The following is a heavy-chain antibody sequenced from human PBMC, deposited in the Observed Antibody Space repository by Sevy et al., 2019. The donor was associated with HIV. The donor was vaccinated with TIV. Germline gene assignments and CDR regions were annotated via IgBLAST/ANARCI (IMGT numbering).Heavy chain of an antibody. D-gene: IGHD3-22*01. CDR3: ARGFYYYDSSGYYWP. Sequence: ASVKDSCKASGYTFTGYYMHWVRQAPGQGLEWMGWINPNSGGTNYAQKFQGRVTMTRDTSISTAYMELSRLRSDDTAVYYCARGFYYYDSSGYYWPWGQGTLVTVSS. V-gene: IGHV1-2*02. CDR1: GYTFTGYY. CDR2: INPNSGGT. J-gene: IGHJ5*02.